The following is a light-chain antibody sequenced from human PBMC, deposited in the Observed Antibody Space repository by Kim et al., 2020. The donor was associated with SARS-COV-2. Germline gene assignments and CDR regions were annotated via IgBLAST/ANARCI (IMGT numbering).Light chain of an antibody. J-gene: IGKJ4*01. V-gene: IGKV3-11*01. CDR3: QQRNNWPT. Sequence: SWPPGERAALSCRASRSVTRYLAWYQQKPGQAPRLLIYDASNRASGIPARFSGSGYGTEFTLTISSLEPEDFAVYYCQQRNNWPTFGGGTKVDIK. CDR1: RSVTRY. CDR2: DAS.